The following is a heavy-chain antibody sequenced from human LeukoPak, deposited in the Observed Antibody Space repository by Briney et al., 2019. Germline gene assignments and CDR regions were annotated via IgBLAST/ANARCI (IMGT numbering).Heavy chain of an antibody. Sequence: GASVKVSCKASGGTFSSYAISWVRQAPGQGLEWMGRIIPILGIANYAQKFQGRVTITADKSTSTAYMELSSLRSEDTAVYYCAYCSGGSCYEVGFDHWGQGTLVTVSS. CDR1: GGTFSSYA. V-gene: IGHV1-69*04. J-gene: IGHJ5*02. D-gene: IGHD2-15*01. CDR2: IIPILGIA. CDR3: AYCSGGSCYEVGFDH.